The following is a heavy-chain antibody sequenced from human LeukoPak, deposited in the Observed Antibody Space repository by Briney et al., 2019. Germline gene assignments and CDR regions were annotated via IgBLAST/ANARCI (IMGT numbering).Heavy chain of an antibody. D-gene: IGHD6-13*01. CDR2: INSDGSST. CDR1: GFTFSNYG. Sequence: AGGSLRLSCAASGFTFSNYGVSWVRHAPGKGLVWVSRINSDGSSTSYADSVKGRFTISRDNAKNTLYLQMNSLRAEDTAVYYCARMEAEASDAFDIWGQGTMVTVSS. CDR3: ARMEAEASDAFDI. J-gene: IGHJ3*02. V-gene: IGHV3-74*01.